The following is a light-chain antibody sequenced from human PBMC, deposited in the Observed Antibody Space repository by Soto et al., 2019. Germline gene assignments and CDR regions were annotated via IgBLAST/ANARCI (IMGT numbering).Light chain of an antibody. J-gene: IGLJ3*02. CDR2: SNN. CDR1: SSNIGSNT. Sequence: QSVLTQPPSASGTPGQRVTISCSGSSSNIGSNTVNWYQQLPGTAPKLLIYSNNQQPSGVPDRFSGFKSGTSASLAISGLQSEDEADYYCAAWDDSLNGFWVFGGGTKLTVL. CDR3: AAWDDSLNGFWV. V-gene: IGLV1-44*01.